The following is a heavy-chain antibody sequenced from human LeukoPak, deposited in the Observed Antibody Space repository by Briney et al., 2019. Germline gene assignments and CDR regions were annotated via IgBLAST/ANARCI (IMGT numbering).Heavy chain of an antibody. CDR2: ISGNNDNT. Sequence: ASVKVSCKAPGYTFTSYGIGWVRQAPGQGLEWMGWISGNNDNTNYAQKIHGRVTMTTDTSTSTAYMELRSLRSDDTAVYYCARDGYFDYWGQGTLVTVSS. CDR3: ARDGYFDY. CDR1: GYTFTSYG. V-gene: IGHV1-18*01. J-gene: IGHJ4*02.